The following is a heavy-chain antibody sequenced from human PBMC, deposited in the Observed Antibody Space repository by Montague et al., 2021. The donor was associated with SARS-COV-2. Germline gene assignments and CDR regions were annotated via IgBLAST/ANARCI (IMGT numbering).Heavy chain of an antibody. D-gene: IGHD1-26*01. V-gene: IGHV4-39*07. J-gene: IGHJ4*02. Sequence: SETLSLTCIVSGGSITFSPYFWGWVRQSPGKGLEWIGSVSYSGNTYFNPSLKGRATISRDTSKNEFSLKLRSMTAADTAIYYCARVLTGSQFDYWGQGTLVTVSS. CDR2: VSYSGNT. CDR3: ARVLTGSQFDY. CDR1: GGSITFSPYF.